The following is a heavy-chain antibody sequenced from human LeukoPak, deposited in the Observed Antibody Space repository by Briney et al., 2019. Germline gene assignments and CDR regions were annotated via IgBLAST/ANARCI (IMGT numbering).Heavy chain of an antibody. V-gene: IGHV3-7*01. D-gene: IGHD1-14*01. J-gene: IGHJ4*02. CDR1: GFTFRNYA. Sequence: GGSLRLSCAASGFTFRNYAMSWVRQVPGKGLEWVANINQGGSDKYYVDSVKGRFTISRDNANNLLYLQMSSLRGEDTAVYYCTRDRSRAEDDWGQGTLVTVSS. CDR3: TRDRSRAEDD. CDR2: INQGGSDK.